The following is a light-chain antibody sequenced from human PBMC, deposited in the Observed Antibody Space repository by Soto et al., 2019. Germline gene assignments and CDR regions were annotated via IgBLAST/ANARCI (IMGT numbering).Light chain of an antibody. CDR3: QQYNSYPYT. CDR1: QSISSW. Sequence: DIQMTQSPSNLSASVGDRGTITCRASQSISSWLAWYQQKPGKAPKLLIYKASSLESGVPSRFSGSGSGTEFILTISSLQPDDFATYYCQQYNSYPYTFGQGTKLEIK. V-gene: IGKV1-5*03. CDR2: KAS. J-gene: IGKJ2*01.